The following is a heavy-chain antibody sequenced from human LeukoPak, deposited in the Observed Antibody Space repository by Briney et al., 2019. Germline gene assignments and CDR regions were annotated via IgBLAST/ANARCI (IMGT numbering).Heavy chain of an antibody. CDR1: GGTFSSYA. CDR2: IIPSGGST. J-gene: IGHJ4*02. Sequence: ASVKVSCKASGGTFSSYAISWVRQAPGQGLEWMGRIIPSGGSTSYAQKFQGRVTMTRDTSTSTVYMELSSLRSEDTAVYYCARDTSGGDGYNCGFDYWGQGTLVTVSS. CDR3: ARDTSGGDGYNCGFDY. D-gene: IGHD5-24*01. V-gene: IGHV1-46*01.